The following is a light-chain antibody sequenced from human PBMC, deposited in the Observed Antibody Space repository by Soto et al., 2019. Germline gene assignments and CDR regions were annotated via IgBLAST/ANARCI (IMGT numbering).Light chain of an antibody. J-gene: IGLJ1*01. Sequence: QSVLTQPASVSGSPGQSITISCTGTSSDVGAYNSVSWYQQYPGKAPKLMIYDVSNRPSGVSDRFSGSKSGNTASLTISGLQAEDEADYYCSSYGSTLFVFGTGTKVT. V-gene: IGLV2-14*01. CDR1: SSDVGAYNS. CDR2: DVS. CDR3: SSYGSTLFV.